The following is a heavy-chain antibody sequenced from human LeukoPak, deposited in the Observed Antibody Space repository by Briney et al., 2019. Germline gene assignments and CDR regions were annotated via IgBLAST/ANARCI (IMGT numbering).Heavy chain of an antibody. V-gene: IGHV4-61*02. J-gene: IGHJ4*02. D-gene: IGHD1-26*01. CDR2: IYTSGST. Sequence: SETLSLTCTVSGGSISSGSYYWSWIRQPAGKGLEWIGRIYTSGSTNYNPSLKSRVTTSVDTSKNQFSLKLSSVTAADAAVYYCARSGSYYSYYFDYWGQGTLVTVSS. CDR3: ARSGSYYSYYFDY. CDR1: GGSISSGSYY.